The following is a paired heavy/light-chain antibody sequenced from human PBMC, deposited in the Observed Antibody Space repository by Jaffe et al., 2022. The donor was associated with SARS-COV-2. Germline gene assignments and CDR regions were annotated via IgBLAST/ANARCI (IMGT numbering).Heavy chain of an antibody. J-gene: IGHJ4*02. V-gene: IGHV3-33*01. CDR3: VRDNLLYYDFWTGHQNKYYFDS. D-gene: IGHD3-3*01. CDR2: IWYDGSEK. CDR1: GFTFGAYG. Sequence: QVQLVESGGGVVQPGRSLRLSCGASGFTFGAYGFHWVRQAPGKGLEWVAVIWYDGSEKDYADSVKGRFSISRDNSNNTVYLQMNSLRAEDTAVYYCVRDNLLYYDFWTGHQNKYYFDSWGRGTLVTVSS.
Light chain of an antibody. J-gene: IGLJ2*01. Sequence: QSALTQPASVSGSPGQSITISCTGTSSDIGGYNYVSWYQHHPGKAPKLMIYDVNNRPSGVSTRFSGSKSGNTASLTISGLLAEDEADYFCSSYVRGTTPYVVFGGGTKLTVL. CDR1: SSDIGGYNY. V-gene: IGLV2-14*03. CDR3: SSYVRGTTPYVV. CDR2: DVN.